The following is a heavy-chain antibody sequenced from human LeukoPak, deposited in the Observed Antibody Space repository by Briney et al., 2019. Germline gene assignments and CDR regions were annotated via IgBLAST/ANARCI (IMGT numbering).Heavy chain of an antibody. V-gene: IGHV3-21*01. Sequence: GGSLGLSCAASGFTLSNYDMNWVRHAPGKGLEGVSSISTNRRYIYYKDALRGRFTISRDDAKNSLYLEKNSVISEDTRVYYCARADCSSSTCYLRRSWFDTWGQGTLVTVSS. J-gene: IGHJ5*02. CDR2: ISTNRRYI. CDR3: ARADCSSSTCYLRRSWFDT. D-gene: IGHD2-2*01. CDR1: GFTLSNYD.